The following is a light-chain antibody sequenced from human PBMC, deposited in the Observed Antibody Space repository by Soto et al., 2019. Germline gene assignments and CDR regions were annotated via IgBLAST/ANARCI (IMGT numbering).Light chain of an antibody. CDR2: DVS. J-gene: IGKJ4*01. CDR3: QPYANWLTA. Sequence: VAVTLNITCMASQNIRNWLAWYQQKPGKAPKLLIYDVSSLESGVTPRFSGSGSGTDFTLTISSLQSEAFAVSYFQPYANWLTALGPGTQVEIK. V-gene: IGKV1-5*01. CDR1: QNIRNW.